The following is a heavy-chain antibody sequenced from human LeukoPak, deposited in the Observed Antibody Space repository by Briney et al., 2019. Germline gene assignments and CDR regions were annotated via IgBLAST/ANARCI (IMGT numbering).Heavy chain of an antibody. Sequence: PGRSLRLSCAASRFIFSNYAMHWVRQAPGKGLDWVAVISYHGRDQFYADSVKGRFTISRDSSKDTLYLQMNSLRIEDTAVYYCVRQDCSGGSCYLDYWGQGTLVTVSS. J-gene: IGHJ4*02. CDR2: ISYHGRDQ. CDR1: RFIFSNYA. CDR3: VRQDCSGGSCYLDY. V-gene: IGHV3-30*04. D-gene: IGHD2-15*01.